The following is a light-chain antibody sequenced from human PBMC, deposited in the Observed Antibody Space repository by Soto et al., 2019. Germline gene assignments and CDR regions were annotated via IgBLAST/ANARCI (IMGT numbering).Light chain of an antibody. Sequence: IVLTQSPATLSLSPGERATLSCRASQSINRHLAWYRQKPGQAPRLLIYDASNRATGIPARFSGSGSGTDFTRTISGLEPEDFDVYHCETRSKWPPVTFVGCTKVQIX. V-gene: IGKV3-11*01. CDR3: ETRSKWPPVT. J-gene: IGKJ4*01. CDR1: QSINRH. CDR2: DAS.